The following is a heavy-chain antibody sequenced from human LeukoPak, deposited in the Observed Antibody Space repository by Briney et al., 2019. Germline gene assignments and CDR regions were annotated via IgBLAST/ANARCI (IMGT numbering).Heavy chain of an antibody. V-gene: IGHV3-48*03. CDR1: GFXFSSHE. D-gene: IGHD1-26*01. CDR2: ISSSGSTI. Sequence: GGSLRLSCAASGFXFSSHEMNWVRQAPGKGLKWVSYISSSGSTIYYADSVKGRFTTSRDNAKNSLYLQMNSLRAEDTAVYYCAREGSYHFDYWGQGTLVTVSS. J-gene: IGHJ4*02. CDR3: AREGSYHFDY.